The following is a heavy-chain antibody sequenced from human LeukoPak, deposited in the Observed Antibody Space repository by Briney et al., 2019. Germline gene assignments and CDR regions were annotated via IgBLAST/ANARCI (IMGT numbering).Heavy chain of an antibody. Sequence: SETLSLTCTLSGGALTNFYWSGIPEPPGKGLEWIGYMSYSGSTNYNPSLKSRVTMSVDTSNNQISLKMTSLTAADTAMYYCARAPAGQPYYYMDVWGKGTTVTVSS. J-gene: IGHJ6*03. CDR1: GGALTNFY. CDR3: ARAPAGQPYYYMDV. CDR2: MSYSGST. V-gene: IGHV4-59*01. D-gene: IGHD2-2*01.